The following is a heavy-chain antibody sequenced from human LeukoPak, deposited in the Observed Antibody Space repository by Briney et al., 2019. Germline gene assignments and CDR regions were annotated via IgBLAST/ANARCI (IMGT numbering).Heavy chain of an antibody. J-gene: IGHJ4*02. CDR1: GGSISSSYYY. CDR2: IYYSGST. D-gene: IGHD1-1*01. V-gene: IGHV4-39*01. CDR3: ARHEDRNWYFDH. Sequence: SESLSLTCTVSGGSISSSYYYWGWIRQPPGKGLEWIGTIYYSGSTYYNPSLKSRVTISVDTSANQFSLKLSSVTAPDTAVYYCARHEDRNWYFDHWGQGTLVTVSS.